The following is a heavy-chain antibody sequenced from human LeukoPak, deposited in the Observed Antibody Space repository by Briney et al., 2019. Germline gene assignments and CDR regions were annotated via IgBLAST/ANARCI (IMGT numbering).Heavy chain of an antibody. CDR2: IFYSGNT. D-gene: IGHD3-9*01. Sequence: SETLSLTCNVSGDYITTTNHYWAWIRPPPGTGLDWIASIFYSGNTYYNPSLKSRVSISIDTSRKQISLQLRSVSATDTAIYYCARRSRLYKHETTGYHDSWGQGTLVTVSS. CDR3: ARRSRLYKHETTGYHDS. CDR1: GDYITTTNHY. V-gene: IGHV4-39*01. J-gene: IGHJ4*02.